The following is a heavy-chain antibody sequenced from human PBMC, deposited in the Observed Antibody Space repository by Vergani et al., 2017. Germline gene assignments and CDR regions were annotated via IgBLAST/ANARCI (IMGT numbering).Heavy chain of an antibody. J-gene: IGHJ4*02. D-gene: IGHD3-10*01. CDR1: GFTFSSYG. Sequence: QVQLVESGGGVVQPGRSLRLSCAASGFTFSSYGMHWVRQAPGKGLEWVAVIWYDGTNKYYADSVQGRFTISRDNSKNTLYLQINSLRAEDTAVYYCARDGAGLLWFGEFNYYFDYWGQGTLVTVSS. CDR2: IWYDGTNK. CDR3: ARDGAGLLWFGEFNYYFDY. V-gene: IGHV3-33*01.